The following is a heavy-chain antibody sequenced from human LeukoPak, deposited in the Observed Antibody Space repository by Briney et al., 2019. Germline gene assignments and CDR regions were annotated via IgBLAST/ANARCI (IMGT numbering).Heavy chain of an antibody. V-gene: IGHV4-39*01. J-gene: IGHJ4*02. Sequence: SETLSLTCTVSGGSISSSSYYWGWIRQPPGKGLEWIGSIYYSGSTYYNPSLKSRVTISVDTSKNQFSLKLSSVTAADTAVYYCARRSDEYGYGRNFAYWGQGTLVTVSS. D-gene: IGHD5-18*01. CDR3: ARRSDEYGYGRNFAY. CDR1: GGSISSSSYY. CDR2: IYYSGST.